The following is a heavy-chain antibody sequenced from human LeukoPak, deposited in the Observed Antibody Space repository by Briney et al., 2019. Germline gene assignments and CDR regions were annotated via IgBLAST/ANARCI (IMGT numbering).Heavy chain of an antibody. D-gene: IGHD1-26*01. CDR1: GFTFSSYW. CDR3: ARDTEVEWELGAFDI. V-gene: IGHV3-7*01. Sequence: GGSLRLSCAASGFTFSSYWMSWVRQAPGKGLEWVANIKQDGSEKYYVDSVKGRFTISRDNAKNSLYLQMNSLRAEDTAVYYCARDTEVEWELGAFDIWGQGTMVTVSS. J-gene: IGHJ3*02. CDR2: IKQDGSEK.